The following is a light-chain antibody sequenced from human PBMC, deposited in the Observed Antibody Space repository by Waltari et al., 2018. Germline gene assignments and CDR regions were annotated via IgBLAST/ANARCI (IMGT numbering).Light chain of an antibody. CDR3: SSYIGSSTLEL. CDR2: DVS. J-gene: IGLJ2*01. V-gene: IGLV2-14*03. Sequence: QSALTQPASVSGSPGQSITISCTGTSSHVGGYNYVSWYQQHPGKAPKLMIFDVSNRPSGVSNRFSGSKSGNTASLTISGLQAEDEADYYCSSYIGSSTLELFGGGTSLTVL. CDR1: SSHVGGYNY.